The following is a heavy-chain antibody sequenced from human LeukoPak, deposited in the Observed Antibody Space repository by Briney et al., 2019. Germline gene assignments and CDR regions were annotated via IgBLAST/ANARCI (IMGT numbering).Heavy chain of an antibody. J-gene: IGHJ4*02. D-gene: IGHD2-8*01. CDR2: ISYNGSSK. Sequence: GRSLRLSCAASGFNFDTYAMHWVRQAPGKGLDWVAVISYNGSSKYYADSVKGRFTISRDNSKNTVYLQMNSLRAEDTAVYYCASGYCTNDVCYTGGFDYWGQGTLVTVSS. CDR3: ASGYCTNDVCYTGGFDY. V-gene: IGHV3-30-3*02. CDR1: GFNFDTYA.